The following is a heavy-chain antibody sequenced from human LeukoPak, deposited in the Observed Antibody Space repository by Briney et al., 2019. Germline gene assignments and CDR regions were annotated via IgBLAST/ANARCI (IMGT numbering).Heavy chain of an antibody. V-gene: IGHV1-2*02. CDR3: ARGDDYGDYTGYY. Sequence: ASVKVSCKPSGYTFTGYYIHWVRQAPGQGLEWMGWINPNSGGTNYAQKFQGRVTMTRDTSISTAYMELSRLRSDDTAVYYCARGDDYGDYTGYYWGQGTLVTVSS. CDR1: GYTFTGYY. J-gene: IGHJ4*02. D-gene: IGHD4-17*01. CDR2: INPNSGGT.